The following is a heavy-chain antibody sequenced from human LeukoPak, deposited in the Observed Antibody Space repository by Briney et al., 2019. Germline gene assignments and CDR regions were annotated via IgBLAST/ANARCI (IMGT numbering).Heavy chain of an antibody. CDR2: IYPGDSDT. CDR1: GYSFTSYW. J-gene: IGHJ5*02. V-gene: IGHV5-51*01. Sequence: GESLKISCKGSGYSFTSYWIGWVRQMPGKGLEWMGIIYPGDSDTRYSPSFQGQVTISVDKSISTAYLQWSSLKASDTAMYYCARRQRITMVRGVINWFDPWGQGTLVTVSS. D-gene: IGHD3-10*01. CDR3: ARRQRITMVRGVINWFDP.